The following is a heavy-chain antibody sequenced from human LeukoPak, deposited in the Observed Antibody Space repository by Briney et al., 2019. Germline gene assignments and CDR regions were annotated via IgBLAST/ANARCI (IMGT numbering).Heavy chain of an antibody. CDR2: LSSSTSTI. J-gene: IGHJ4*02. Sequence: GGSLRLSCAASGFTLSSYGMNWVRQAPGKGLEWVSYLSSSTSTISYADSVRGRFTISRDNAKNSLYLQMNSLRAEDTAVYYCAKDRSSSSWYFDYWGQGTLVTVSS. D-gene: IGHD6-13*01. CDR1: GFTLSSYG. CDR3: AKDRSSSSWYFDY. V-gene: IGHV3-48*04.